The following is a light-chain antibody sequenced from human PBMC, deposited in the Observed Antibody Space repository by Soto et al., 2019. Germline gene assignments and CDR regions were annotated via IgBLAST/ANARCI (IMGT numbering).Light chain of an antibody. CDR3: SSYSGTNHYV. CDR2: EVT. CDR1: SSDVGGYNF. Sequence: QSALTQPPSASGSPGQSVTISCTGTSSDVGGYNFVSWYQQHPGKAPKLIIYEVTKRPSGVPDRFSGSKSGNTASLTVSGLQAEDEADYYCSSYSGTNHYVLGNGTKVT. J-gene: IGLJ1*01. V-gene: IGLV2-8*01.